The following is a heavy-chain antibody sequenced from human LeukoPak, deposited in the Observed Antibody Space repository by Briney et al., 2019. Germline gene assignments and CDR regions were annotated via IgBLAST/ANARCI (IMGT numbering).Heavy chain of an antibody. D-gene: IGHD1-14*01. CDR2: MYHSGST. Sequence: PSETLSLTCAVSGGSISSGGYSWSWIRQPPGKGLEWIGYMYHSGSTYYNPSLKSRVTISVDRSKNQFSLKLSSVTAADTAVYYRARELGNHFDYWGQGTLVTVSS. CDR1: GGSISSGGYS. J-gene: IGHJ4*02. CDR3: ARELGNHFDY. V-gene: IGHV4-30-2*01.